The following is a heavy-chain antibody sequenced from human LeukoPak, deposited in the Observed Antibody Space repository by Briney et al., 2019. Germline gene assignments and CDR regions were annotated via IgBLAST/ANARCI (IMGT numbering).Heavy chain of an antibody. D-gene: IGHD3-3*01. CDR2: ISYDGSNK. J-gene: IGHJ5*02. Sequence: PGRSLRLSCAASGFTFSSYGMHWIRQAPGKGLEWVSVISYDGSNKYYADSVKGRFTISRDNSNNTLYLQMISLRAEDTAVYYCAKDPSSVLRFLEWSGGEYNWFDPWGQGTLVTVSS. CDR1: GFTFSSYG. V-gene: IGHV3-30*18. CDR3: AKDPSSVLRFLEWSGGEYNWFDP.